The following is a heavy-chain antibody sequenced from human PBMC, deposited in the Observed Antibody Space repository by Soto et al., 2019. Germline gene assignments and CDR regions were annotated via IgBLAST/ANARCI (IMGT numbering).Heavy chain of an antibody. CDR1: GGSISSYY. CDR3: ARHSLGLFDP. V-gene: IGHV4-59*08. CDR2: IYYSGST. D-gene: IGHD7-27*01. J-gene: IGHJ5*02. Sequence: SETLSLTCTVSGGSISSYYWSWIRQPPGKGLEWIGYIYYSGSTNYNPSLKSRVTISVDTSKNQFSLKLSSVTAADTAVYYCARHSLGLFDPWGQGTLVTVSS.